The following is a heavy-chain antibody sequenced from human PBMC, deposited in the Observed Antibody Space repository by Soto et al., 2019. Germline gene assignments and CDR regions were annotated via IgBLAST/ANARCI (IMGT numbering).Heavy chain of an antibody. J-gene: IGHJ4*02. CDR2: TNSKSGVT. V-gene: IGHV1-2*02. Sequence: ASVKVSCTASGYSFTDYYMHWVRLVPGQGLEWMGWTNSKSGVTKYPQKFQGRVTMTRDTSISTAYMELTRLRSDDTAVYYCARDGGGTSSSIGDWGQGTQVTVSS. D-gene: IGHD6-6*01. CDR3: ARDGGGTSSSIGD. CDR1: GYSFTDYY.